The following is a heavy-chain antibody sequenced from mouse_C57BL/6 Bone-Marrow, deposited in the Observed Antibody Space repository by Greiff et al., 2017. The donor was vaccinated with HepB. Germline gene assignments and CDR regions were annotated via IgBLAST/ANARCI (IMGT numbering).Heavy chain of an antibody. D-gene: IGHD2-1*01. Sequence: QVQLQQSGAELARPGASVKLSCKASGYTFTSYGISWVKQRTGQGLEWIGEIYPRSGNTYYNEKFKGKATLTVDTSSSTAYMELHSLTSEDSAVYFCARSGGNYPNWYFDVWGTGTTVTVSS. CDR1: GYTFTSYG. J-gene: IGHJ1*03. CDR2: IYPRSGNT. V-gene: IGHV1-81*01. CDR3: ARSGGNYPNWYFDV.